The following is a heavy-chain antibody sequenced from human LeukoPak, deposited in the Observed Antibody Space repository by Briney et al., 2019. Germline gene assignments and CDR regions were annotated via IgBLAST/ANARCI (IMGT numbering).Heavy chain of an antibody. CDR1: GGSFSGYY. V-gene: IGHV4-34*01. CDR2: INHSGST. J-gene: IGHJ4*02. Sequence: SETLSLTCAVYGGSFSGYYWSWIRQPPGKGLGWIGEINHSGSTNYNPSLKSRVTISVDTSKNQFSLKLSSVTAADTAVYYCARRTTFITMVRGKGTPTPEFDYWGQGTLVTVSS. D-gene: IGHD3-10*01. CDR3: ARRTTFITMVRGKGTPTPEFDY.